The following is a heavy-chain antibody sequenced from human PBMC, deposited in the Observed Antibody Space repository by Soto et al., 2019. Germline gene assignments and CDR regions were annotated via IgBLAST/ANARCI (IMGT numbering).Heavy chain of an antibody. J-gene: IGHJ4*02. V-gene: IGHV1-69*13. CDR1: GGPFSSYA. CDR3: ARRTPRSGYPQ. Sequence: GASVKVSCKASGGPFSSYANSWVRQAPGQGLEGMGGIIPIFGTANYAQKFQGRVTITADESTSTAYMELSSPRSEDTAVYYCARRTPRSGYPQWGQGTLVTVSS. D-gene: IGHD3-22*01. CDR2: IIPIFGTA.